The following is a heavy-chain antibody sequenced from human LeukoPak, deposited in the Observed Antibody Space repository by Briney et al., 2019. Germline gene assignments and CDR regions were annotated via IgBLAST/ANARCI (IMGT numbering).Heavy chain of an antibody. J-gene: IGHJ4*02. CDR2: LYYSGYT. CDR1: GGSISSSSYY. D-gene: IGHD3-10*01. CDR3: ARHSGNRNDEDSFDY. Sequence: SETLSLTCTVSGGSISSSSYYWGWIRQPPGKGLEWIGSLYYSGYTYYNPSLKSRVTISVDTSKNQFSLKLSSVTAADTAVYYCARHSGNRNDEDSFDYWGQGTLVTVSS. V-gene: IGHV4-39*01.